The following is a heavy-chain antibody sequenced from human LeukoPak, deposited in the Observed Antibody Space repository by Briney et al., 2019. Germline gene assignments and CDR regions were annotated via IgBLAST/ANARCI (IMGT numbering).Heavy chain of an antibody. CDR1: RFTFSSYG. Sequence: SRFTFSSYGMYWVRQAPGTGLEWVAFIHYGGSNKYYVDSVKGRFCSARDNSKNTLYLQMNSLRADDTAMYYCAKDQEPFGMVAIDHWGQGTLVSVSS. V-gene: IGHV3-30*02. CDR2: IHYGGSNK. CDR3: AKDQEPFGMVAIDH. J-gene: IGHJ4*02. D-gene: IGHD3-3*01.